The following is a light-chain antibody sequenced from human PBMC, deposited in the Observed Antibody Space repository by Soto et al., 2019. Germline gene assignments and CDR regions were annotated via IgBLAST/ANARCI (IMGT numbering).Light chain of an antibody. Sequence: DIQMTQSPSTLSASVGDRVIITCRASQSISSWLAWYQQKPGKAPNLLIYKASSLESGVPSRFRGSGSGTDFTLTISSLQPDDIATYYCQKRINWPLTFGGG. V-gene: IGKV1-5*03. CDR2: KAS. CDR1: QSISSW. J-gene: IGKJ4*01. CDR3: QKRINWPLT.